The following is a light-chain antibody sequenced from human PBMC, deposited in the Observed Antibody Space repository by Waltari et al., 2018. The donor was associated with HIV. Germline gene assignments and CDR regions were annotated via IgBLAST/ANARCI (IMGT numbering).Light chain of an antibody. CDR3: SSYGGNSNVV. Sequence: QSALTQPPSASGSPGQSVTISCTATSSYVGASNYVSFYQHHPGKAPKLRIFEVNKRASGVPDRFSGSKSGNTASLTVSGLQAEDEAEYFCSSYGGNSNVVFGGGTKLTVL. J-gene: IGLJ2*01. V-gene: IGLV2-8*01. CDR2: EVN. CDR1: SSYVGASNY.